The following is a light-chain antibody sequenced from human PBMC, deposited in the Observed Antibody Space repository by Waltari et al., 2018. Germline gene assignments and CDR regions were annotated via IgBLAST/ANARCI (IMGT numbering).Light chain of an antibody. Sequence: QLVLTQSPSASASLGASVKLTCTLSSGHINNVIAWLQQRPEKGPRYWMKVNSDGSHNKGDEIPDRFSGSGSGAERDLSISSLQSEDEADYICQTGGHGTWVFGGGTKLTVL. V-gene: IGLV4-69*01. CDR1: SGHINNV. CDR2: VNSDGSH. J-gene: IGLJ3*02. CDR3: QTGGHGTWV.